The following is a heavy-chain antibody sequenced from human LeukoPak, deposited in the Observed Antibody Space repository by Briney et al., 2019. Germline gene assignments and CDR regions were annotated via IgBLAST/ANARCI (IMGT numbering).Heavy chain of an antibody. CDR3: AKRSKAFDI. CDR2: ISEDGRIE. CDR1: GFSFGNYW. Sequence: PGGSLRLSCAATGFSFGNYWMSWVRQAPGKGLEWVTFISEDGRIETYADSVKGRFTISRDNSKSTLSLQMNSLRGEDTAVYYCAKRSKAFDIWGQGTMVTVSS. V-gene: IGHV3-30*18. D-gene: IGHD3-10*01. J-gene: IGHJ3*02.